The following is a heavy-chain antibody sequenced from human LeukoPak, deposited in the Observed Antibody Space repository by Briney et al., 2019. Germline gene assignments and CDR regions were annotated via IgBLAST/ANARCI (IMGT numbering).Heavy chain of an antibody. J-gene: IGHJ6*02. CDR1: GFTFSSYG. V-gene: IGHV3-30*03. CDR2: ISYDGSNK. Sequence: GGSLRLSCAASGFTFSSYGMHWVRQAPGKGLGWVAVISYDGSNKYYADSVKGRFTISRDNSKNTLYLQMNSLRAEDTAVYYCARAQSDGMDVWGQGTTVTVSS. CDR3: ARAQSDGMDV.